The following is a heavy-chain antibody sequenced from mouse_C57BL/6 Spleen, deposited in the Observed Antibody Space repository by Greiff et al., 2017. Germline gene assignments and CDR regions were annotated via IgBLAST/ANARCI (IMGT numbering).Heavy chain of an antibody. CDR2: INPSTGGT. CDR1: GYSFTGYY. Sequence: EVQLQQSGPELVKPGASVKISCKASGYSFTGYYMNWVKQSPEKSLEWIGEINPSTGGTTYNQKFKAKATLTVDKSSSTAYMQLKSLTSEDSAVYYCARSQLCFDYWGQGTPLTVSS. D-gene: IGHD4-1*02. CDR3: ARSQLCFDY. V-gene: IGHV1-42*01. J-gene: IGHJ2*01.